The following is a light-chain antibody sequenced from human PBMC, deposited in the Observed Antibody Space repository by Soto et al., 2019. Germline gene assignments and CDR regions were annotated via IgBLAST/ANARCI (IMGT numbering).Light chain of an antibody. CDR2: DVS. J-gene: IGLJ2*01. Sequence: QSVLTQPDSVSGSPGQSITISCTGTSSDVGAYNFVSWYQHHPDKAPKLMVYDVSNRPSGVSNRFSGSKSGSTASLTISGLQAEDEADYYCSSYTSSSTLVVFGGGTKLTVL. CDR3: SSYTSSSTLVV. CDR1: SSDVGAYNF. V-gene: IGLV2-14*03.